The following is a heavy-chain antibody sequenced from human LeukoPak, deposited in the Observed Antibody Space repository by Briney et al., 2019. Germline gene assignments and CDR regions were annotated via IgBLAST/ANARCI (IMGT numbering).Heavy chain of an antibody. D-gene: IGHD4-17*01. CDR2: NYSSGNT. CDR3: ARLRDDAFDI. Sequence: PSQTLSLTCTVSGDSITSGRYYWSWIRQPAGKELEWIGRNYSSGNTDYHPYIVSLKSRVSLSLDTSKNQFFLKLSSVTAADTAVYYCARLRDDAFDIWGQGTMVTVSS. J-gene: IGHJ3*02. V-gene: IGHV4-61*02. CDR1: GDSITSGRYY.